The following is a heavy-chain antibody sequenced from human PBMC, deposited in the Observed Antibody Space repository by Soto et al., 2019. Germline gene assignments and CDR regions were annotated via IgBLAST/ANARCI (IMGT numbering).Heavy chain of an antibody. CDR2: ISWSSVYT. CDR3: VKDRSLGGEASTYYFDF. CDR1: EFTFEDYA. D-gene: IGHD2-21*01. V-gene: IGHV3-9*01. J-gene: IGHJ4*02. Sequence: EVQLVESGGGLVHPGRSLRLSCAASEFTFEDYAMHWVRQAPGKGLEWVALISWSSVYTGYADSVKGRFTISRDNAKSSLYMDMNRLRPEDTALYYCVKDRSLGGEASTYYFDFWGQGTLVPVSS.